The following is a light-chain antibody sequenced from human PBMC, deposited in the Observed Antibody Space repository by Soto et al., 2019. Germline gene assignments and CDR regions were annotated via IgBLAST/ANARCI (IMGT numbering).Light chain of an antibody. CDR1: QSVSSSY. Sequence: EIVLTQSPGTLSLSPGEGATLSCRASQSVSSSYLAWYHQKPGQAPRLLIYGASSRATGIPDRFSGSGSGTDFTLTISRLEPEDFEVYYCQQYGNSPWTFGRGTKVDIX. V-gene: IGKV3-20*01. J-gene: IGKJ1*01. CDR2: GAS. CDR3: QQYGNSPWT.